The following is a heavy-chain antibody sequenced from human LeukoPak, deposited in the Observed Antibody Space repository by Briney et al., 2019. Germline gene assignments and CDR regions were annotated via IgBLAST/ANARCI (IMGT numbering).Heavy chain of an antibody. CDR2: INAGNGNT. J-gene: IGHJ4*02. Sequence: ASVKVSCKASGYTFTSYYMHWVRQAPGQRLEWMGWINAGNGNTKYSQKFQGRVTITRDTSASTAYMELSSLRSEDTAVYYCARVGYVSYCYDSSGYYAPFDYWGQGTLVTVSS. CDR3: ARVGYVSYCYDSSGYYAPFDY. V-gene: IGHV1-3*01. CDR1: GYTFTSYY. D-gene: IGHD3-22*01.